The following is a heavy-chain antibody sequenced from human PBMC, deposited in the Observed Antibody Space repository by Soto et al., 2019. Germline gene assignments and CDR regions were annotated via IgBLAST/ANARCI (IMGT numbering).Heavy chain of an antibody. D-gene: IGHD2-8*01. V-gene: IGHV3-9*01. CDR1: GFTFDDYA. CDR3: AKDVYPGWSLVPVWDY. CDR2: ISWKGDNS. Sequence: EVQLVESGGGVVQPGRSLRLSCAASGFTFDDYAMHWVRQAPGKGLEWVSGISWKGDNSAYADAVKGRFTISRDNAKNSLYLKMNSLRTEDTVLYYCAKDVYPGWSLVPVWDYWGQGSLVTVSS. J-gene: IGHJ4*02.